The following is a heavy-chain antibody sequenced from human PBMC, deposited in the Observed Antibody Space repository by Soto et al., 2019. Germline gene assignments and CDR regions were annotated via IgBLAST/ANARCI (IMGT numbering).Heavy chain of an antibody. Sequence: QVQLVQSGVEVKKPGASVKVSCKSSGYTFITYGIGWVRQAPGQGPEWMGWISAKNGNSKHAQKFQGRVTMTTDTSTSTAYMELRSLRADDTAVYYSAGGLVGAAGERDGMDVWGQGTTVTVSS. CDR3: AGGLVGAAGERDGMDV. V-gene: IGHV1-18*01. D-gene: IGHD1-26*01. CDR1: GYTFITYG. CDR2: ISAKNGNS. J-gene: IGHJ6*02.